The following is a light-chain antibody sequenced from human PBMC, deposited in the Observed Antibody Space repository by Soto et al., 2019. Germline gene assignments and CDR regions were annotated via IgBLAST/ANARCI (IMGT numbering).Light chain of an antibody. CDR2: RAS. CDR3: HQFGSSPLDT. J-gene: IGKJ3*01. V-gene: IGKV3-20*01. CDR1: QTISSSF. Sequence: EIVLTQSPGTLSLSPGERATLSCRASQTISSSFLAWYQQKPGQAPRLLIYRASRRAPGIPDRFRCSGSWTDFTLTISRLEPEDFAVYYCHQFGSSPLDTFGPGTKVEIK.